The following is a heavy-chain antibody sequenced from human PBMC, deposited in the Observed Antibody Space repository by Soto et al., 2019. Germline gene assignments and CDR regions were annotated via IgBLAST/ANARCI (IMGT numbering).Heavy chain of an antibody. J-gene: IGHJ4*02. V-gene: IGHV3-53*01. CDR1: GFTVSSNS. CDR3: ARARSTAAGLFDY. Sequence: EVQLVESGGGLIQPGGSLRLSFAASGFTVSSNSMPWVRQAPGKGLEWVSAIYSGGSTYYADSVKGRFTISRDNSKNTLYLQMNSLRAEDTAVYYCARARSTAAGLFDYWGLGTLVTVSS. D-gene: IGHD6-13*01. CDR2: IYSGGST.